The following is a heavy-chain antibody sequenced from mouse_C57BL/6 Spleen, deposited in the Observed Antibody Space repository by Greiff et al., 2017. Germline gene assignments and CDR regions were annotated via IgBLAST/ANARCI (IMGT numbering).Heavy chain of an antibody. CDR2: ISYDGSN. CDR1: GYSITSGYY. Sequence: VQLQQSGPGLVKPSQSLSLTCSVTGYSITSGYYWNWIRQFPGNKLEWMGYISYDGSNNYNPSLKNPISITRDTSKNQFFLKLNSVTTEDTATYYCARDQGSYWYFDVWGTGTTVTVSS. CDR3: ARDQGSYWYFDV. J-gene: IGHJ1*03. D-gene: IGHD1-1*01. V-gene: IGHV3-6*01.